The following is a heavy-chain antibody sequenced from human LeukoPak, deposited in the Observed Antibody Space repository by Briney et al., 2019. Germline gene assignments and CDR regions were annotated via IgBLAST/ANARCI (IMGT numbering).Heavy chain of an antibody. Sequence: GGSLRLSCAASGFTFISYAMHWVRQAPGKGLEWVAVISYDGSNKYYADSVEGRFTISRDNSKNTLYLRMNSLRAEDTAVYYCARDNGGFDYWGQGTLVTVSS. CDR1: GFTFISYA. CDR2: ISYDGSNK. J-gene: IGHJ4*02. V-gene: IGHV3-30*04. D-gene: IGHD3-10*01. CDR3: ARDNGGFDY.